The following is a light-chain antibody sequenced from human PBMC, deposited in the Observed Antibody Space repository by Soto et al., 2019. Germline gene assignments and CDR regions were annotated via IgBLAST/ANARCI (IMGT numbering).Light chain of an antibody. CDR3: QQSGSSSYT. J-gene: IGKJ2*01. CDR1: QTVTSNY. CDR2: GAS. V-gene: IGKV3-20*01. Sequence: EIVLTQSPGTLSLSPGERASLSCRASQTVTSNYLAWYQQKPGQAPRLLIYGASSRATGIPDRFSGSGSGTVFTLTISRLEPEDFAVYYCQQSGSSSYTFGQGTKLEIK.